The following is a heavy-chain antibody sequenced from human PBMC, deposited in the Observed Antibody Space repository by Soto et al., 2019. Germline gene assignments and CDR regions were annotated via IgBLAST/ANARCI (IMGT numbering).Heavy chain of an antibody. V-gene: IGHV2-5*01. Sequence: TLYLTCNVSGDSVSGGSYAWSLIRQPPGKALEWLALIYWNDDKRYSPSLKSRLTITKDTSKNQVVLTMTNMDPVDTATYYCALPTDSSGYFLPASDIWGQGTMVTVSS. J-gene: IGHJ3*02. CDR2: IYWNDDK. CDR1: GDSVSGGSYA. CDR3: ALPTDSSGYFLPASDI. D-gene: IGHD3-22*01.